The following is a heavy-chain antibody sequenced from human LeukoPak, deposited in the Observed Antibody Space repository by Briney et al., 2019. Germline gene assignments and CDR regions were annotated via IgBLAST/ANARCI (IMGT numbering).Heavy chain of an antibody. J-gene: IGHJ3*02. CDR1: GYTFTSYD. Sequence: ASVKVSCEASGYTFTSYDINWVRQATGQGLEWMGWMNPNSGNTGYAQKFQGRVTITRNTSISTAYMELSSLRSEDTAVYYCARALRYFGSDAFDIWGQGTMVTVSS. CDR3: ARALRYFGSDAFDI. D-gene: IGHD3-9*01. CDR2: MNPNSGNT. V-gene: IGHV1-8*03.